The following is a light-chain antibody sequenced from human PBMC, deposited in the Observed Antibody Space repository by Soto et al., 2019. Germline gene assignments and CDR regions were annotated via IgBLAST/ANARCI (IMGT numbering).Light chain of an antibody. CDR3: QQSFSTPWT. CDR2: AAS. J-gene: IGKJ1*01. V-gene: IGKV1-39*01. CDR1: QSIMSY. Sequence: DIQMTQSPSSLSASVGDRVTITCRASQSIMSYLNWYLQKPGKAPKLLIYAASTLQRGVPSRFSGSTSGPDFTLTISSLHPEDFATYYCQQSFSTPWTFGQGTKVEIK.